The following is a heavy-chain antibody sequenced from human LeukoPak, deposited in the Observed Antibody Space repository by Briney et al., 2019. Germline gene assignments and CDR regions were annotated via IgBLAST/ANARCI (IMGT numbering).Heavy chain of an antibody. Sequence: SETLSLTCAVYGGSFSGYYWSWIRQPPGKGLEWIGEINHSGSTNYNPSLKSRVTISVDTSKNQFSLKLSSVTAADTAVYYCPGFSSYVASNYYMDVWGKGTTVTVSS. CDR1: GGSFSGYY. J-gene: IGHJ6*03. CDR3: PGFSSYVASNYYMDV. V-gene: IGHV4-34*03. D-gene: IGHD3-10*01. CDR2: INHSGST.